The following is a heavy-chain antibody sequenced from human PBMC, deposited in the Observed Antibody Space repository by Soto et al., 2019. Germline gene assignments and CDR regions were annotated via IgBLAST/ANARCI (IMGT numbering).Heavy chain of an antibody. J-gene: IGHJ4*02. CDR2: VYWDDDK. CDR1: GFSLNSRGVG. D-gene: IGHD3-16*01. V-gene: IGHV2-5*02. Sequence: QITLRESGPALVKPTQTLTLTCTFSGFSLNSRGVGVGWVRQPPGKALEWLAIVYWDDDKRYRPSLRSRLSKRKDTPKNQGVLTFTHPGPWDTATYYCFPRGPGGETCKGFGFWGQGSLVTVSS. CDR3: FPRGPGGETCKGFGF.